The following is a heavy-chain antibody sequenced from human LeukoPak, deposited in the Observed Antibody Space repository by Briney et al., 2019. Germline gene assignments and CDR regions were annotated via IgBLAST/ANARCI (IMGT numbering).Heavy chain of an antibody. CDR2: INAGNGST. CDR1: GYTFTSYA. D-gene: IGHD2-2*01. CDR3: ARDVGYCSSTSCLYDY. J-gene: IGHJ4*02. Sequence: ASVKVSCKASGYTFTSYAMHWVRQAPGQRLEWMGWINAGNGSTKYSQKFQGRVTITRDTSASTAYMELSSLRSEDTAVYYCARDVGYCSSTSCLYDYWGQGTLVTVSS. V-gene: IGHV1-3*01.